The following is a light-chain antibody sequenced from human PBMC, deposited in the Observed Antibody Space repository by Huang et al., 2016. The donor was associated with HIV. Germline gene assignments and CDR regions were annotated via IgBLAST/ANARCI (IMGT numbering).Light chain of an antibody. V-gene: IGKV3-11*01. CDR1: QSFCSY. CDR2: DVS. Sequence: VLTQSPATLSWYPGERVTLSCRASQSFCSYLAWYQQRPGQSPRLLIYDVSNRATGTPVRFSGSGSATDFTLTISRLESEDFAVYYCQQRSSGVSFGGGTKVQVK. J-gene: IGKJ4*01. CDR3: QQRSSGVS.